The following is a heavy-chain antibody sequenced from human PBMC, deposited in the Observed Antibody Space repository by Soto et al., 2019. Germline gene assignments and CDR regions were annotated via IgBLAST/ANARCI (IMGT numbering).Heavy chain of an antibody. CDR2: IFQSGST. CDR3: ARGRGRYSSVWSWFDP. Sequence: PSETLSLTCGVSGGTIRSPDWWTWVRQPPGKGLEWIGEIFQSGSTNYTPSLESRVTISVDKSKNQFSLTLTSVTAADTAVYFCARGRGRYSSVWSWFDPWGQGILVTVSS. D-gene: IGHD6-19*01. J-gene: IGHJ5*02. CDR1: GGTIRSPDW. V-gene: IGHV4-4*02.